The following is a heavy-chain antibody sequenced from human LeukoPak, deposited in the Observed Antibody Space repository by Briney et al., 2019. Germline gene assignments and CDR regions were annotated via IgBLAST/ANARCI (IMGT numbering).Heavy chain of an antibody. D-gene: IGHD5-12*01. CDR1: GYTFTDYY. Sequence: GAPVKVSCKASGYTFTDYYMHWVRQAPGQGLEWMGWINPNSGATKYAQNFQGRVTMTRVTSIRTTYMDLSSLRSDDTAVYYCASVYSGYDLAQLDYWGQGTLVTVSS. V-gene: IGHV1-2*02. CDR2: INPNSGAT. J-gene: IGHJ4*02. CDR3: ASVYSGYDLAQLDY.